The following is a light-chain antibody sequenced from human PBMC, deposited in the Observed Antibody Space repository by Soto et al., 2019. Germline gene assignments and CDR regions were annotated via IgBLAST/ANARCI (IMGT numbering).Light chain of an antibody. CDR2: GAS. V-gene: IGKV3-15*01. CDR1: ESLSTY. Sequence: EIVMPQSPAALSVSPGERVTLSCRASESLSTYLAWYQHKPGQAPRLLIYGASTKATGIPARFSGSGSATDFTLTISSLQSEDFAVYYCQSYNDWPFSFGQGTKVDIK. CDR3: QSYNDWPFS. J-gene: IGKJ2*01.